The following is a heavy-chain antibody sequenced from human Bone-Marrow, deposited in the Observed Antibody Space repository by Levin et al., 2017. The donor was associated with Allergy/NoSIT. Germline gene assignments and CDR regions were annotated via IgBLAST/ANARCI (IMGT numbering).Heavy chain of an antibody. D-gene: IGHD3-3*01. CDR1: GGSFSGYY. CDR2: ISQTGIT. Sequence: TTSETLSLTCAVYGGSFSGYYWSWIRQPPGKGLEWIGEISQTGITNYNPSLKSRVTMSVDTSKNQFSLNLTSVTAADTAVYYCARGCWNGFYTWGFDHWGQGTLVTVSS. CDR3: ARGCWNGFYTWGFDH. V-gene: IGHV4-34*01. J-gene: IGHJ4*02.